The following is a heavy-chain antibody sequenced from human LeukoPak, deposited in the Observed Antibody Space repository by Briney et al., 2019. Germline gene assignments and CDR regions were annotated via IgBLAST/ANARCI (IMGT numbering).Heavy chain of an antibody. V-gene: IGHV3-7*01. D-gene: IGHD6-19*01. Sequence: GGSLRLSCAASGFTFSSYWMSSVRQAPGKGLEWVANIKQDGSEKYYVDSVKGRLTISRDKAKNSLYLQMNSLRAEDTAVYYCARDSRYSSGWYSDYWGQGTLVTVSS. CDR3: ARDSRYSSGWYSDY. J-gene: IGHJ4*02. CDR2: IKQDGSEK. CDR1: GFTFSSYW.